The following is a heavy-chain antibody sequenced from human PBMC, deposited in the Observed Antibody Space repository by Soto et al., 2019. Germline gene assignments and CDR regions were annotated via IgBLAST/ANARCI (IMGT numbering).Heavy chain of an antibody. CDR3: ARSPNPAPYYFAY. CDR2: IKQDGSEK. V-gene: IGHV3-7*01. CDR1: GFTFSSYG. Sequence: GGSLRLSCAASGFTFSSYGMSGVRQATGKGLEWVANIKQDGSEKYYVDSVKGRFTISRDDAKNSLYLQMNSLRAEDTAVYYCARSPNPAPYYFAYWGQGTLVTVSS. J-gene: IGHJ4*02.